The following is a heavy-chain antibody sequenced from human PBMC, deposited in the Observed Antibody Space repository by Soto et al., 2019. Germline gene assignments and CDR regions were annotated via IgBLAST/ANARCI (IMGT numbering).Heavy chain of an antibody. V-gene: IGHV3-30*18. D-gene: IGHD7-27*01. CDR1: GFTFSSYG. Sequence: QVQLVESGGGVVQPGRSLRLSCAASGFTFSSYGMHWVRQAPGKGLEWVAVISYDGSNKYYADSVKGRFTISRDNSKNTLYLQMNSLRAEDTAVYYSAKDGLVRYRNWGIDYWGQGTLVTVSS. CDR3: AKDGLVRYRNWGIDY. CDR2: ISYDGSNK. J-gene: IGHJ4*02.